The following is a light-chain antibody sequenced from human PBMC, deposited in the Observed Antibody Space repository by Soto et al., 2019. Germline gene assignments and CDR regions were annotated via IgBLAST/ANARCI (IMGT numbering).Light chain of an antibody. J-gene: IGKJ1*01. CDR1: QGIRND. V-gene: IGKV1-17*01. CDR3: QQANSFPQT. CDR2: AAS. Sequence: DIQMTQSPSSLSSSVSERFTITCRASQGIRNDLGWYQQKPGKAPKLLIYAASSLQSGVPSRFSGSGSGTDFTLTISSLQPEDFATYYCQQANSFPQTFGQGTKVDIK.